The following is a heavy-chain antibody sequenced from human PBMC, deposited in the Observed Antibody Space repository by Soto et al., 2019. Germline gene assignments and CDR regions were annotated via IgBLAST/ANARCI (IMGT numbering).Heavy chain of an antibody. CDR3: ARNSYYDFWRRYQRGFDL. V-gene: IGHV4-38-2*01. D-gene: IGHD3-3*01. CDR2: LYHSGST. Sequence: SETLSLTCAVSGYPISSGYYWGWIRQSPGKGLEWIGSLYHSGSTYYNPSLKSRVTISVDSSKNQFSLRLTSVTAADTAVYYCARNSYYDFWRRYQRGFDLWGQRTVVAVSP. CDR1: GYPISSGYY. J-gene: IGHJ4*02.